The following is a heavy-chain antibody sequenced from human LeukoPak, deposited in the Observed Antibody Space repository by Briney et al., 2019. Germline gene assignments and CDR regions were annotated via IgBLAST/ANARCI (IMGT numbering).Heavy chain of an antibody. CDR3: ARDAYYGSGSYPY. CDR1: VYTYIDYY. V-gene: IGHV1-2*02. Sequence: AAVKVSCQASVYTYIDYYIHWVRQAPGRGLEWMGWINPDSGGTKYAQKFQGRVTMTRDTSISTAYMELSRLRSDDTAVYYCARDAYYGSGSYPYWGQGTLVTVSS. J-gene: IGHJ4*02. CDR2: INPDSGGT. D-gene: IGHD3-10*01.